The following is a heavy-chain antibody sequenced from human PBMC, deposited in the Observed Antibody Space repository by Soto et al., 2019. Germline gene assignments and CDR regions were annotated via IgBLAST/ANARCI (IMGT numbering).Heavy chain of an antibody. D-gene: IGHD2-15*01. CDR3: EADSGGPWGDYYYMDV. Sequence: QMQLVQSGPEVKKPGTSVKVSCKASGFTFTSSAMQWVRQARGQRLEWIGWIVVGSGNTNYAQKFQERVTITRDMSRTPAYMELSRLRSEDTAVYYCEADSGGPWGDYYYMDVWGKGTTVTVSS. V-gene: IGHV1-58*02. CDR2: IVVGSGNT. J-gene: IGHJ6*03. CDR1: GFTFTSSA.